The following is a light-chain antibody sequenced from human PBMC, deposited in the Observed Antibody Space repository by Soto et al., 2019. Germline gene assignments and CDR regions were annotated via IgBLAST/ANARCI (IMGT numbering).Light chain of an antibody. CDR3: SSYTSSSTLEEVV. Sequence: QSALTQPASVSGSPGQSITISCTGTSSDGGGYNYVSWYQQHPGKAPKLMIYEVSNRPSGVSNRFSGSKSGNTASLTISGLQAEDEADYYCSSYTSSSTLEEVVFGGGTKLTVL. CDR2: EVS. J-gene: IGLJ2*01. V-gene: IGLV2-14*01. CDR1: SSDGGGYNY.